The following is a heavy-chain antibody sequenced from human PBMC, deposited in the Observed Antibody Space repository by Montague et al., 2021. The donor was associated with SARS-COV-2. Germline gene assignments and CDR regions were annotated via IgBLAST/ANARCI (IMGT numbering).Heavy chain of an antibody. D-gene: IGHD6-19*01. V-gene: IGHV3-23*01. J-gene: IGHJ4*02. Sequence: YRSLSWAASGFTFGDYAINWVRQAPGKGLEWVASISGDGATAYYAESVLGRFAISRDNSKNTVLLQMDSLRVKDAAVYYCAKALYSGGFFFESGSDFWGQGTLVTVSS. CDR2: ISGDGATA. CDR1: GFTFGDYA. CDR3: AKALYSGGFFFESGSDF.